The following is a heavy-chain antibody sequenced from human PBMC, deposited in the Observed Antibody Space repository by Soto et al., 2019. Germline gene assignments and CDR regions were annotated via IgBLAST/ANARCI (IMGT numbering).Heavy chain of an antibody. CDR1: GYTFTSSY. Sequence: ASVKVSCKASGYTFTSSYMHWVRQAPGQGLEWMGIINPSGGSTTYAQKFQGRVTMTRDTSTSTIYVELSSLRSEDTAVYYCARGKWLHHGVIDYWGQGTLVTVSS. D-gene: IGHD5-12*01. CDR2: INPSGGST. J-gene: IGHJ4*02. V-gene: IGHV1-46*01. CDR3: ARGKWLHHGVIDY.